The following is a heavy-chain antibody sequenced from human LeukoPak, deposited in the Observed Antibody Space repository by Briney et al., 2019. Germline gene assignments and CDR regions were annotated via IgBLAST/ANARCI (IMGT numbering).Heavy chain of an antibody. CDR3: ARDPGRGTYDTSGSHY. D-gene: IGHD3-22*01. CDR1: GYTFGDYG. Sequence: ASLKVSCKASGYTFGDYGITWIRQAPGQGLEWMGWVSAYTGNTNYAQSLQDRVIMLADTSTDTAYMELRSLRPDDTAVYYCARDPGRGTYDTSGSHYWGQGTLVTVSS. J-gene: IGHJ4*02. V-gene: IGHV1-18*01. CDR2: VSAYTGNT.